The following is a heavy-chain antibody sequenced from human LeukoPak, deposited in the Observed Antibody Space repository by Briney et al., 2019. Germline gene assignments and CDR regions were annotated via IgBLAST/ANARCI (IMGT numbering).Heavy chain of an antibody. Sequence: PGGSLRLSCAASGFTFSSYVMHWVRQAPGKGLEWVAVLWLDGSNKYYADSVKGRFTISRDNSKNTLYLQMNSLRAEDTAVYYCARGSNSGALFVYWGQGSLVTVSS. CDR3: ARGSNSGALFVY. D-gene: IGHD3-10*01. CDR1: GFTFSSYV. V-gene: IGHV3-33*01. J-gene: IGHJ4*02. CDR2: LWLDGSNK.